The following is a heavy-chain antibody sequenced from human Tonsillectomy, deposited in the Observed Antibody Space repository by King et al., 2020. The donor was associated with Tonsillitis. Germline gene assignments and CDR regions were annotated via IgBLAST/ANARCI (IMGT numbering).Heavy chain of an antibody. Sequence: DVQLVESGGGLVQPGGSLRLSCAASGFTFSSYAMSWVRQAPGRGLEWVLAISGSGGSTYYADSVKGRFTISRDNSKNTLYLQMNSLRAEDTAVYYCAKDRDYVWGSYRSWGQGTLVTVSS. CDR3: AKDRDYVWGSYRS. D-gene: IGHD3-16*02. CDR1: GFTFSSYA. CDR2: ISGSGGST. J-gene: IGHJ4*02. V-gene: IGHV3-23*04.